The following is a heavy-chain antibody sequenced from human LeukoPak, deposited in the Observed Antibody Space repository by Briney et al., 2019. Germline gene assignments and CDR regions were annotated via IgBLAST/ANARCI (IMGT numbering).Heavy chain of an antibody. CDR1: GFRFSRCW. J-gene: IGHJ5*02. V-gene: IGHV3-7*03. CDR2: INLGGSNK. D-gene: IGHD3-9*01. Sequence: GGSLRLSCVASGFRFSRCWMHWVRQAPGKGLEWVATINLGGSNKYYVDSVMGRFTISRDDARNSLHLQMNSLRVEDTAVYYCTGIDAAWGQGTLVTVSS. CDR3: TGIDAA.